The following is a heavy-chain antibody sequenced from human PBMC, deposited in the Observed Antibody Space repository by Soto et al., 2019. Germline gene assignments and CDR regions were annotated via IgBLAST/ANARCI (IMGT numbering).Heavy chain of an antibody. CDR3: ARDRGYGDYYYYGMDV. V-gene: IGHV3-21*01. D-gene: IGHD5-12*01. J-gene: IGHJ6*02. CDR1: GFTFSSYS. CDR2: ISSSSSYI. Sequence: GGSLRLSCAASGFTFSSYSMNWVRQAPGKGLEWVSSISSSSSYIYYADSVKGRFTISRDNAKNSLYLQMNSLRAEDTALFFCARDRGYGDYYYYGMDVWGQGTTVTVSS.